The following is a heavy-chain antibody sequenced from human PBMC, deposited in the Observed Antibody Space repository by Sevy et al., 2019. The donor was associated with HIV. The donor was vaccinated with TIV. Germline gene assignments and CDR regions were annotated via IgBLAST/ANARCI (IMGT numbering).Heavy chain of an antibody. J-gene: IGHJ6*02. Sequence: GGSLRLSCAASGFTFSDYYMSWIRQAPGKGLEWISYISGSDDAIYYADSVKGRFSISRDNAKNSLYLQLTSLRPEDTAVYYCARDHVKDGDLGDYYYIAMDVWGQGTTVTVSS. CDR2: ISGSDDAI. CDR1: GFTFSDYY. V-gene: IGHV3-11*01. CDR3: ARDHVKDGDLGDYYYIAMDV. D-gene: IGHD4-17*01.